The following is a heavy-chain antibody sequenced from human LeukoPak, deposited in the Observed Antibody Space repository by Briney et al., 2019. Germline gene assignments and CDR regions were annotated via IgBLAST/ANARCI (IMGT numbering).Heavy chain of an antibody. J-gene: IGHJ4*02. CDR2: IYSGGST. Sequence: GGSLRLSCAASGFTVSSNYMSSVRQAPGKGLEWVSVIYSGGSTYYADSVKGRFTISRDNSKNTLYLQMNSLRAEDTAVYYCARVRGDYPYYFDYWGQGTLVSVSS. CDR1: GFTVSSNY. CDR3: ARVRGDYPYYFDY. D-gene: IGHD4-17*01. V-gene: IGHV3-53*01.